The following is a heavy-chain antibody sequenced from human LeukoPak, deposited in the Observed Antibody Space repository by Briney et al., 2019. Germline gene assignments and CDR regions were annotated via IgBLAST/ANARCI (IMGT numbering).Heavy chain of an antibody. Sequence: ASVKVSCKASGYTFRSYGIHWVRQAPGQGLEWMGWSSVYNGNTNYAQKFQGRVTMTTDTSTSTAYLELKTLISDDTAVYYCAKGRRVDADDHFDYWGQGTLVTVSS. J-gene: IGHJ4*02. CDR3: AKGRRVDADDHFDY. D-gene: IGHD1-1*01. CDR2: SSVYNGNT. V-gene: IGHV1-18*01. CDR1: GYTFRSYG.